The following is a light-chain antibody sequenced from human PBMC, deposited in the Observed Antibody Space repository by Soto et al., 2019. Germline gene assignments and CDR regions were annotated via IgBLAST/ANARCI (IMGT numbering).Light chain of an antibody. V-gene: IGKV3-15*01. CDR2: DAS. J-gene: IGKJ3*01. Sequence: IVMTQSPATLSVSPGERATLSCRASQSVSSNLAWYQQKPGQAPRLLIYDASTRATGIPARFSGSGSGTEFTLTISSLQSEDFAVYYCQQYHNWPLFGPGTKVDIK. CDR1: QSVSSN. CDR3: QQYHNWPL.